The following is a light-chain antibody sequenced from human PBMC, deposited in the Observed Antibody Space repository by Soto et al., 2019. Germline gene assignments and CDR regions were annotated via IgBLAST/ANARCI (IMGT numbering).Light chain of an antibody. CDR3: QQYNTYWT. CDR1: QSISRW. J-gene: IGKJ1*01. V-gene: IGKV1-5*01. Sequence: DIQMTQSPSTLSASVGDRVTITCRASQSISRWLAWYQQKPEKAPKLLISDASNLESGVPSRFSGSGSGPAFTLTISSLQPDDFPTYYCQQYNTYWTFGQGTKVEIK. CDR2: DAS.